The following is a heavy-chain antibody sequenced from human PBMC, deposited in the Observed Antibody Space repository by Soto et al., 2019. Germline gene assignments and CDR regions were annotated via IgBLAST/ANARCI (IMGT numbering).Heavy chain of an antibody. J-gene: IGHJ6*02. Sequence: GGSLRLSCAASGFTFSSYAMSWVRQAPGKGLEWVSAISGSGGSTYYADSVKGRFTISRDNSKNTLYLQMNSLRAEDTAVYYCVKATLVGATGYYGMDVWGQGTTVTVSS. CDR3: VKATLVGATGYYGMDV. V-gene: IGHV3-23*01. CDR1: GFTFSSYA. D-gene: IGHD1-26*01. CDR2: ISGSGGST.